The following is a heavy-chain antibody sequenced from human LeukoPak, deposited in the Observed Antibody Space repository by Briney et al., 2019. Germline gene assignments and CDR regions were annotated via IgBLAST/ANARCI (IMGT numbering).Heavy chain of an antibody. Sequence: ASVKVSCKASGYTFTSYDINWVLQATGQGLEWMGWMNPNSGNTGYAQKFQGRVTITRNTSISTAYMELSSLRSEDTAVYYCAREAVAGSYDAFDIWGQGTMVTVSS. J-gene: IGHJ3*02. D-gene: IGHD6-19*01. CDR2: MNPNSGNT. CDR3: AREAVAGSYDAFDI. V-gene: IGHV1-8*03. CDR1: GYTFTSYD.